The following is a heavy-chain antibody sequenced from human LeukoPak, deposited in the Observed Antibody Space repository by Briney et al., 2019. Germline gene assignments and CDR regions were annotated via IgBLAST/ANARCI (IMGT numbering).Heavy chain of an antibody. CDR3: ARDRASSSWYLRYSGMDV. J-gene: IGHJ6*02. V-gene: IGHV3-64*01. CDR1: GFTFNSYA. CDR2: ISGNGGST. Sequence: GGSLRLSCAASGFTFNSYAMHRVRQAPGKGLQYVSTISGNGGSTYYANSVKGRFTISRDNSKNTLSLQMGSLRVEDMAVYYCARDRASSSWYLRYSGMDVWAKGPWSPSP. D-gene: IGHD6-13*01.